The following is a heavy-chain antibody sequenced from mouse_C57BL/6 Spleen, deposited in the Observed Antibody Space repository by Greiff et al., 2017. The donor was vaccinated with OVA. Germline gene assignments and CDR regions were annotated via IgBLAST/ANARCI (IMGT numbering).Heavy chain of an antibody. CDR2: IYPGSVYT. J-gene: IGHJ4*01. Sequence: VQLQQSGAELVRPGTSVKMSCKASGYTFTNYWIGWAKQRPGDCLELIGDIYPGSVYTNYNEKFKGKATLTADKSSSTAYMQFSSLTSEDSAIYYCARWDDYYAKDYWGQGTSVTVSS. CDR3: ARWDDYYAKDY. V-gene: IGHV1-63*01. D-gene: IGHD4-1*01. CDR1: GYTFTNYW.